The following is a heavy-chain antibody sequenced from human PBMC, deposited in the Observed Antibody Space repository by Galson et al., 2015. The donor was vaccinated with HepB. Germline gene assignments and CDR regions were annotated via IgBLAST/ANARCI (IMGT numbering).Heavy chain of an antibody. CDR1: GFTFSDYQ. CDR2: ITYSSALT. J-gene: IGHJ3*01. V-gene: IGHV3-11*06. CDR3: ARDLSTTKRAFDV. Sequence: SLRLSCAASGFTFSDYQMTWIRQAPRKGLEWVSYITYSSALTTYADSENGRFTISRDNAKNLLYLQMDSLRADDTAVYYCARDLSTTKRAFDVWGQGTVVTVSS. D-gene: IGHD1-1*01.